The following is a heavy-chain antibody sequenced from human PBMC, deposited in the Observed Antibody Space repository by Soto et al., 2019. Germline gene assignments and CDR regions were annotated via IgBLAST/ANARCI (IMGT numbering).Heavy chain of an antibody. J-gene: IGHJ4*01. Sequence: PGGSLRLSCVASGFTFENAWMNWVRQAPGKGLEWVGRVRSKDAGGIKHYAAPVNGRFTVSRDDSEGTLYLQMNSLNTEDTAVYYCSAYVSSVPGHIDYLGLGTVVTVSA. V-gene: IGHV3-15*07. CDR2: VRSKDAGGIK. D-gene: IGHD3-10*02. CDR3: SAYVSSVPGHIDY. CDR1: GFTFENAW.